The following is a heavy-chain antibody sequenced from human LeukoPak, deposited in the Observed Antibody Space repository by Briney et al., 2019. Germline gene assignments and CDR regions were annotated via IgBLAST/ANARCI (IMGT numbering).Heavy chain of an antibody. D-gene: IGHD6-13*01. CDR2: FDPEDGET. CDR1: GYTLTELS. J-gene: IGHJ4*02. V-gene: IGHV1-24*01. CDR3: ARARRSDSSWYDY. Sequence: ASVKVSCKVSGYTLTELSMHWVRQAPGKGLEWMGGFDPEDGETIYAQKFQGSVTITADKSTTTVFMELSSLRSEDTAVYFCARARRSDSSWYDYWGQGTLVSVSS.